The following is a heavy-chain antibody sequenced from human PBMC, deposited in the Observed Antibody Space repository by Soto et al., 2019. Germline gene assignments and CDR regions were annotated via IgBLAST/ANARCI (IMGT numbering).Heavy chain of an antibody. Sequence: QEQLVESGGGVVQPGRSLTLSCAASGLPFRNYGLHWVRQAPGKGLEWVAVIWYDGSNRRYAASVKGRFTISRDNAKSMLYLQMISLRVEDTALYYCTTKSWGDHANAIDVWGPGTMVIVSA. J-gene: IGHJ3*01. CDR2: IWYDGSNR. CDR3: TTKSWGDHANAIDV. CDR1: GLPFRNYG. D-gene: IGHD3-16*01. V-gene: IGHV3-33*01.